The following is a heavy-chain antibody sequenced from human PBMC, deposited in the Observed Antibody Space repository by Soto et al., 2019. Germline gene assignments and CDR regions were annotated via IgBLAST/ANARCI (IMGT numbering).Heavy chain of an antibody. J-gene: IGHJ6*02. CDR1: GYSISSGYY. CDR3: ARDTAQGATTKVYYYGMDV. CDR2: IYHGGSP. Sequence: TSETLSLTCAVSGYSISSGYYWGWIRQPPGKGLEWIGNIYHGGSPYYNPSLRSRVTISVDTSKNQFSLKLSSATAADTAVYYCARDTAQGATTKVYYYGMDVWGQGTTVTVSS. D-gene: IGHD1-26*01. V-gene: IGHV4-38-2*02.